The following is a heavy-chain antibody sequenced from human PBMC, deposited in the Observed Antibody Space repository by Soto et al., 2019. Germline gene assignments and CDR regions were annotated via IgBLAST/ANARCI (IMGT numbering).Heavy chain of an antibody. CDR3: AKEDSSPLGMDA. J-gene: IGHJ6*02. CDR1: GCTFSSYA. CDR2: ISGSGGNT. Sequence: TGGSLRLSCAASGCTFSSYAMSWVRQAPGKGLQWVSSISGSGGNTYYTDSVKGRFAISRDNSKNTLYLQMSSLRAEDTAVYYCAKEDSSPLGMDAWGQGTTVTVSS. V-gene: IGHV3-23*01. D-gene: IGHD6-6*01.